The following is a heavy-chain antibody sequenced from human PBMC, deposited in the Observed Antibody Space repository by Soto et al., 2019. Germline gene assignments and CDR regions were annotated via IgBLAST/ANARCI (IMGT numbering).Heavy chain of an antibody. CDR1: RGSVSSGSYY. CDR3: GRGIFYHSGALGY. V-gene: IGHV4-61*01. CDR2: IYYNGST. D-gene: IGHD3-22*01. Sequence: TSETLSLTCTVSRGSVSSGSYYWSWIRQPPGRKLEWIGYIYYNGSTSYNPSLKSRATLSVNTSKTQSSLKLSSVTAADTAVFYCGRGIFYHSGALGYWGQGTLVTGLL. J-gene: IGHJ4*02.